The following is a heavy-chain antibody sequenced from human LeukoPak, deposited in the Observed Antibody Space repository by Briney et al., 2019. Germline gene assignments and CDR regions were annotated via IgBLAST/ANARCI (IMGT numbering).Heavy chain of an antibody. CDR1: GFGFDDYA. D-gene: IGHD2-15*01. Sequence: PGGSLRLSCAASGFGFDDYAMHWVRQCPGKGLEWVSGISWNGGAIGYADSVKGRFTISRDNAKNSLYLQMNSLRVEDTAVYYCARDNPRDCSGGSCYWRPFDYWGQGALVTVSS. J-gene: IGHJ4*02. CDR3: ARDNPRDCSGGSCYWRPFDY. V-gene: IGHV3-9*01. CDR2: ISWNGGAI.